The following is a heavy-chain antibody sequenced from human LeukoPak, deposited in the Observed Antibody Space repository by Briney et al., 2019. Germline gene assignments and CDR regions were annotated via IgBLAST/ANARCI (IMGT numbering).Heavy chain of an antibody. CDR3: GADLTRVYYYGMDV. CDR1: GFTFSSYA. CDR2: IYSGGST. V-gene: IGHV3-53*04. Sequence: GGSLRLSCAASGFTFSSYAMSWVRQAPGKGLEWVSVIYSGGSTYYADSVKGRFTISRHNSKNTLYLQMNSLRAEDTAVYYCGADLTRVYYYGMDVWGQGTTVTVSS. D-gene: IGHD4-11*01. J-gene: IGHJ6*02.